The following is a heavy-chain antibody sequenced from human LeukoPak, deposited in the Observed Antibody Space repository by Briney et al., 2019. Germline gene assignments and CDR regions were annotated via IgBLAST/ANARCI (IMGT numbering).Heavy chain of an antibody. CDR3: ARESGSSSGGAKFDY. J-gene: IGHJ4*02. CDR2: INHSRST. V-gene: IGHV4-34*01. Sequence: EINHSRSTNYHPSLKSRVTISVDTSKNQFSLKLSSVTAADTAVYYCARESGSSSGGAKFDYWGQGTLVTVSS. D-gene: IGHD6-6*01.